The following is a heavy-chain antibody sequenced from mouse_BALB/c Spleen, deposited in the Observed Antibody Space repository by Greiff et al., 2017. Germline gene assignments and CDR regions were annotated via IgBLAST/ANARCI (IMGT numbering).Heavy chain of an antibody. D-gene: IGHD2-14*01. CDR3: ARVGVRRYWYFDV. CDR2: IWAGGST. CDR1: GFSLTSYG. J-gene: IGHJ1*01. V-gene: IGHV2-9*02. Sequence: VQGVESGPGLVAPSQSLSITCTVSGFSLTSYGVHWVRQPPGKGLEWLGVIWAGGSTNYNSALMSRLSISKDNSKSQVFLKMNSLQTDDTAMYYCARVGVRRYWYFDVWGAGTTVTVSS.